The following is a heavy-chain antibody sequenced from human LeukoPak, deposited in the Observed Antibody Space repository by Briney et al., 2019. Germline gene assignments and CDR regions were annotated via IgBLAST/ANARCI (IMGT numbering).Heavy chain of an antibody. D-gene: IGHD5-18*01. CDR3: ARGSSGYSYGFDY. V-gene: IGHV5-51*01. CDR2: IYPGDSDT. CDR1: GYSFTSYW. Sequence: LGESLKISCKGSGYSFTSYWIGWVRQMPGKGLEWMGIIYPGDSDTRYSPSFQGQVTISADKSIRNAYLQWSSLKASDTAMYYCARGSSGYSYGFDYWGQGTLVTVSS. J-gene: IGHJ4*02.